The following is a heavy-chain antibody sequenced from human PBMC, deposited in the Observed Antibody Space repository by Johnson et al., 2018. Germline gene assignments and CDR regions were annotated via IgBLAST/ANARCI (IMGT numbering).Heavy chain of an antibody. Sequence: VQLVESGGGVVQPGRSLRLSCAASGFTFSRYGMYWVRQAPGKGLEWVSSISSSSSYIYYADSVKGRFTISIDNAKNSLYLQMNSLRAEDTAVYYCARTTTTPRMDVWGQGTTVTVSS. CDR3: ARTTTTPRMDV. CDR1: GFTFSRYG. V-gene: IGHV3-21*01. D-gene: IGHD4-17*01. CDR2: ISSSSSYI. J-gene: IGHJ6*02.